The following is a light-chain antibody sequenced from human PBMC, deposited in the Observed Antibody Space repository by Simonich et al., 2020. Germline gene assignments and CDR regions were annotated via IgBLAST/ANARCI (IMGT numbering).Light chain of an antibody. V-gene: IGKV4-1*01. J-gene: IGKJ2*01. CDR2: WAS. CDR1: QSVLYRSHTKNY. Sequence: DIVMTQSPDSLAVSLGERATINCKSSQSVLYRSHTKNYLAWYQQKPGQPPRLLIYWASTRESGVPDRFRGRGSGTDFTLTISSLQAEDVAVYYCQQYYSTPYTFGQGTKLEIK. CDR3: QQYYSTPYT.